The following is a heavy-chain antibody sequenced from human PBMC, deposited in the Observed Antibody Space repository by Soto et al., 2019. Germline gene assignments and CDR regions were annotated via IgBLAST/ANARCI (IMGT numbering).Heavy chain of an antibody. CDR3: AKDSTFENYYDSGSSCSYHFDY. CDR1: GFTFSTYA. CDR2: ISGSGGST. J-gene: IGHJ4*02. D-gene: IGHD3-10*01. V-gene: IGHV3-23*01. Sequence: EVQLLESGGGLVQPGGSLRLSCAASGFTFSTYAMSWVRQAPGKGLEWVSAISGSGGSTYYADSVKGRFTISRDKSKNTLYLQMNSLRAEDTAVYYCAKDSTFENYYDSGSSCSYHFDYWGQGTLVTVSS.